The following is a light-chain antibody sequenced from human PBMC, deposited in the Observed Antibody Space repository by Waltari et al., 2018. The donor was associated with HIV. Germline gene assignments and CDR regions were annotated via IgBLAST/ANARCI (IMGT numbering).Light chain of an antibody. J-gene: IGLJ2*01. CDR3: SSYTSSSTLDVV. CDR1: SRDAGGYNY. CDR2: EVS. V-gene: IGLV2-14*01. Sequence: SALTQPASASGSPGPSSPISCTGTSRDAGGYNYFPRDQQHPGKAPKLMIYEVSNRPSGVSNRFSGSKSGNTASLTISGLQAEDEADYYCSSYTSSSTLDVVFGGGTKLTVL.